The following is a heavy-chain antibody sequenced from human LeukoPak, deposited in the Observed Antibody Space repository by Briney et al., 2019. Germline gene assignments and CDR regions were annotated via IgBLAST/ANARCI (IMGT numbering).Heavy chain of an antibody. CDR3: AKDHVTGTIRFDY. J-gene: IGHJ4*02. CDR1: GFTFSSYA. D-gene: IGHD1-7*01. CDR2: ISYDGSNK. Sequence: GGSLRLSCAASGFTFSSYAMHWVRQAPGKGLEWVAVISYDGSNKYYADSVKGRFTISRDNSKNTLYLQMNSLRAEDTAVYYCAKDHVTGTIRFDYWSQGTLVTVSS. V-gene: IGHV3-30*04.